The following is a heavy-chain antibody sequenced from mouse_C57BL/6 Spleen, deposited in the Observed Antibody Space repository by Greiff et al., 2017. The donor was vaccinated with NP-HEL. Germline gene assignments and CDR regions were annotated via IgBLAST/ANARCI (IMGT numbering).Heavy chain of an antibody. J-gene: IGHJ2*01. CDR3: ARKRELYYFDY. V-gene: IGHV1-42*01. CDR2: INPSTGGT. Sequence: VQLQQSGPELVKPGASVKISCKASGYSFTGYYMNWVKQSPEKSLEWIGEINPSTGGTTYNQKFKAKATLTVDKSSSTAYMQLKSLTSEDFAVYYCARKRELYYFDYWGQGTTLTVSS. CDR1: GYSFTGYY.